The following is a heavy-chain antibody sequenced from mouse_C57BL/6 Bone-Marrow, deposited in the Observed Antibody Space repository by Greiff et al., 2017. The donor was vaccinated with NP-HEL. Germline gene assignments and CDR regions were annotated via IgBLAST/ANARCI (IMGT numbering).Heavy chain of an antibody. CDR3: ARYCYSSFDY. CDR2: IRNKANGYTT. CDR1: GFTFTDYY. V-gene: IGHV7-3*01. Sequence: DVMLVDSGGGLVQPGGSLSLSCAASGFTFTDYYMSWVRQPPGKALEWLGFIRNKANGYTTEYSASVKGRFTISRDNSQSILYLQMNALRAEDSATYYCARYCYSSFDYWGQGTTLTVSS. D-gene: IGHD2-5*01. J-gene: IGHJ2*01.